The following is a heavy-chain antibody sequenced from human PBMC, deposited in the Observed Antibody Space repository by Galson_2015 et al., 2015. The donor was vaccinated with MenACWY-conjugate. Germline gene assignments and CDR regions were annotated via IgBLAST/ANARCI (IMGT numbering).Heavy chain of an antibody. Sequence: GQGPEWMGWINSDNGKTYYAQNLQGRLTMTTDTSTSTAYMELRSLRSDDTAVYYCARDTTHYGMDVWGQGTTVTVSS. J-gene: IGHJ6*02. CDR3: ARDTTHYGMDV. CDR2: INSDNGKT. D-gene: IGHD2/OR15-2a*01. V-gene: IGHV1-18*01.